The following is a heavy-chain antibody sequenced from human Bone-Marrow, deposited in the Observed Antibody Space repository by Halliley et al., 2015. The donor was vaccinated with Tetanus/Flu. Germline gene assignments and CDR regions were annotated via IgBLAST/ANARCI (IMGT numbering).Heavy chain of an antibody. Sequence: EGMGWNSSFTGNTKYGQTLQGRLSVTTDKSTSTAYMELRSLRSDDTAMYFCAREAYYGSGIDYWGQGTLVTVSS. V-gene: IGHV1-18*01. D-gene: IGHD3-10*01. CDR3: AREAYYGSGIDY. CDR2: NSSFTGNT. J-gene: IGHJ4*02.